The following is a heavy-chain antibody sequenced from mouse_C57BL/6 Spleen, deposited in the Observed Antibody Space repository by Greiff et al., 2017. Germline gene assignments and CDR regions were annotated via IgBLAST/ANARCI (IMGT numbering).Heavy chain of an antibody. J-gene: IGHJ2*01. CDR1: GYSFTGYY. Sequence: EVKLMESGPELVKPGASVKISCKASGYSFTGYYMNWVKQSPEKSLEWIGEINPSTGGTTYNQKFKAKATLTVDKSSSTAYMQLKSLTSEDSAVDYCARYYYGSSWNFDYWGQGTTLTVSS. CDR3: ARYYYGSSWNFDY. D-gene: IGHD1-1*01. CDR2: INPSTGGT. V-gene: IGHV1-42*01.